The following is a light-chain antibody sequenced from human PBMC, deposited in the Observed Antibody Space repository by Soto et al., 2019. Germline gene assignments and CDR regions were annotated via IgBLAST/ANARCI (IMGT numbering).Light chain of an antibody. CDR1: SSNIGAGYD. CDR2: DNS. CDR3: QSYDSSLNSGV. Sequence: QSVLTQPPSVSGAPGQRVTISCTGSSSNIGAGYDVHWYQQLPGTAPKLLINDNSNRPSGVPDRFSGSKSGTSASLAITGLQAEDEADYYCQSYDSSLNSGVFGGGTKLTVL. J-gene: IGLJ3*02. V-gene: IGLV1-40*01.